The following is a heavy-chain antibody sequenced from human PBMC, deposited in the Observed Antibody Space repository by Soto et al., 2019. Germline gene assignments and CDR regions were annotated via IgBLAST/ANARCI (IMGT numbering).Heavy chain of an antibody. CDR3: AKAGARRGYCSGGSCSIFDY. CDR2: ISGSGGST. D-gene: IGHD2-15*01. V-gene: IGHV3-23*01. Sequence: GGSLRLSCAASGFTFSSYAMSWVRQAPGKGLEWVSAISGSGGSTYYADSVKGRFTISRDNSKNTLYLQMNSLRAEDTAVYYCAKAGARRGYCSGGSCSIFDYWGQGTLVTVSS. CDR1: GFTFSSYA. J-gene: IGHJ4*02.